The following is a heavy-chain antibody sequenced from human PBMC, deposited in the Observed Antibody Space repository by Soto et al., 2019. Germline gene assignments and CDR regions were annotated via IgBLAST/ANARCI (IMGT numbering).Heavy chain of an antibody. D-gene: IGHD3-22*01. CDR1: GGSISSYY. V-gene: IGHV4-59*01. J-gene: IGHJ4*02. Sequence: SATLSLTCTVSGGSISSYYWSWIRQPPGKGLEWIGYIYYSGSTNYNPSLKSRVTISVDTSKNQFSLKLSSVTAADTAVYYCARLSYDSSGYYYLGYWGQGTLVTVSS. CDR3: ARLSYDSSGYYYLGY. CDR2: IYYSGST.